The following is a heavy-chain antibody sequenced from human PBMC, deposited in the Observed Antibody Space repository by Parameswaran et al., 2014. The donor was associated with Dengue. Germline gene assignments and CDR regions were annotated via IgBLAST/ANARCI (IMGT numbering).Heavy chain of an antibody. J-gene: IGHJ6*02. CDR2: IYYSGST. V-gene: IGHV4-39*01. Sequence: WIRQPPGKGLEWIGSIYYSGSTYYNPSLKSRVTISVDTSKNQFSLKLSSVTAADTAVYYCARTGYSSGWYSPNYYYYGMDVWGQGTTVTVSS. D-gene: IGHD6-19*01. CDR3: ARTGYSSGWYSPNYYYYGMDV.